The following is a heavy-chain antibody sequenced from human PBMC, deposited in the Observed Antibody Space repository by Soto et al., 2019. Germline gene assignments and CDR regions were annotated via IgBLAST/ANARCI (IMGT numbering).Heavy chain of an antibody. Sequence: AGGSLRLSCVASGFTFSDYSVSWVRQAPGKGLEWLSSISSSSTFTHYADSVKGRFTISRDNAKNSLYLQMNSLRAEDTAVYYCAAPYSTGHRLLGYWGQGTLVTVSS. CDR2: ISSSSTFT. V-gene: IGHV3-21*01. D-gene: IGHD6-19*01. CDR3: AAPYSTGHRLLGY. J-gene: IGHJ4*02. CDR1: GFTFSDYS.